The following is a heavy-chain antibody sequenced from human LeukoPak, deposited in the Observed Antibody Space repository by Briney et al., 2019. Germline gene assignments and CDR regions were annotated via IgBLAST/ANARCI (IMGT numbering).Heavy chain of an antibody. CDR2: IYYSGST. J-gene: IGHJ4*02. V-gene: IGHV4-59*13. D-gene: IGHD3-3*01. Sequence: SEPLSLTCCVSGVPLSSYYWRWIRQPPGKGLEYIGYIYYSGSTNYNPSLKSRVTISVDTSKNQFSLKLSSVTAADTAVYYCEAIEWLSKNFDYWGQGTLVTVSS. CDR3: EAIEWLSKNFDY. CDR1: GVPLSSYY.